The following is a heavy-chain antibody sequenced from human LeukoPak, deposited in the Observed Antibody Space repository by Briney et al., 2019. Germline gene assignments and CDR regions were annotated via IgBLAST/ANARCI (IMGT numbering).Heavy chain of an antibody. CDR2: MNPNSGNT. J-gene: IGHJ6*03. V-gene: IGHV1-8*01. CDR1: GYTFTSYD. D-gene: IGHD1-26*01. Sequence: ASVKVSCKASGYTFTSYDINWVRQATGQGLEWMGWMNPNSGNTGYAQKFQGRVTMTRNTSISTAYMELSSLRSEDTAVYYCARTRSQIVGASYYYYYYMDVWGKGTTVTISS. CDR3: ARTRSQIVGASYYYYYYMDV.